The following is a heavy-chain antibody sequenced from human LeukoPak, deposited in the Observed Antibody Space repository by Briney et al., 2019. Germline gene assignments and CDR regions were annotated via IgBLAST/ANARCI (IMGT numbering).Heavy chain of an antibody. J-gene: IGHJ5*02. Sequence: GGSLRLSCAASGFTFSSYAMSWVRQAPGKGLEWVSAISGRGGSTYYADSVKGRFTISRDNSKNTLYLQMNSLRAEDTAVYYCAKGRLSLGYCSSTSCSSWFDPWGQGTLVTVSS. CDR2: ISGRGGST. D-gene: IGHD2-2*01. CDR3: AKGRLSLGYCSSTSCSSWFDP. CDR1: GFTFSSYA. V-gene: IGHV3-23*01.